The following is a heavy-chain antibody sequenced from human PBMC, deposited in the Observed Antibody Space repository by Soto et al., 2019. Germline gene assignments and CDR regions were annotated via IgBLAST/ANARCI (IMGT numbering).Heavy chain of an antibody. CDR3: ARPREAGKYYYGVDV. CDR2: IYPGDSDT. Sequence: GESLKISCKGSGYSFTSYWIGWVRQMPGKGLEWMGIIYPGDSDTRYSPSFQGQVTISADKSISPAYLQWSSLKASDTAMYYCARPREAGKYYYGVDVWGQGTTVTVSS. D-gene: IGHD6-19*01. J-gene: IGHJ6*02. CDR1: GYSFTSYW. V-gene: IGHV5-51*01.